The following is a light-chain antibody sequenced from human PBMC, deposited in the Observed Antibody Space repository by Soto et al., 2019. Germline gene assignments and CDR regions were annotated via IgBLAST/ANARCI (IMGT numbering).Light chain of an antibody. V-gene: IGLV7-46*01. CDR3: LLSYNGPYV. CDR2: DTT. Sequence: QTVVPQESSLALSPGGTVTLTCGSSTGAVTNGHYPYWFQQKPGQAPRTLIYDTTNRHSWTPARFSGSLLGGKAALTLSGAQPEDEAEYYCLLSYNGPYVFGTGTKATVL. J-gene: IGLJ1*01. CDR1: TGAVTNGHY.